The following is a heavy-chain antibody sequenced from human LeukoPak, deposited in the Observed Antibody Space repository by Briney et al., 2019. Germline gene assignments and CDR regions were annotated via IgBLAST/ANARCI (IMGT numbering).Heavy chain of an antibody. V-gene: IGHV1-69-2*01. CDR3: ATLGYCTNGVCYNIDY. CDR2: VDPEDGET. Sequence: GASVKISCKVSGYTFTDYYMHWAQQAPGKGLEWMGLVDPEDGETIYAEKFQGRVTITADTSTDTAYMELSSLRSEDTVVYYCATLGYCTNGVCYNIDYWGQGTLVTVSS. J-gene: IGHJ4*02. D-gene: IGHD2-8*01. CDR1: GYTFTDYY.